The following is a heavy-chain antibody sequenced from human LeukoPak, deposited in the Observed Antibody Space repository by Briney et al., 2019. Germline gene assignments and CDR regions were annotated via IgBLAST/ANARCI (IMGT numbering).Heavy chain of an antibody. CDR2: IYSGATT. D-gene: IGHD7-27*01. V-gene: IGHV3-66*01. J-gene: IGHJ5*02. Sequence: GGSLRLSCAASGFTVSSNYMSWVRQAPGKGLEWVSVIYSGATTYYADSVKGRFTISRDNSKNTLYPQMNSLRAEDTAVYYCARSTGDRFDPWGQGTLVTVSS. CDR1: GFTVSSNY. CDR3: ARSTGDRFDP.